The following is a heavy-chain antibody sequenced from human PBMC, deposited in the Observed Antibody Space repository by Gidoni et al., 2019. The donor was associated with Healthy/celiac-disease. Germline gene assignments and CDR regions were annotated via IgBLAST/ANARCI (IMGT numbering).Heavy chain of an antibody. D-gene: IGHD6-13*01. CDR3: ARDNIAAAGTNLYYYYGMDV. Sequence: EVQLVEYGGGLVQPGGSLRLSCAASGFTFSSYSMNWVRQAPGKGLEWVSYISSSSSTIYYADSVKGRFTISRDNAKNSLYLQMNSLRAEDTAVYYCARDNIAAAGTNLYYYYGMDVWGQGTTVTVSS. J-gene: IGHJ6*02. CDR2: ISSSSSTI. CDR1: GFTFSSYS. V-gene: IGHV3-48*01.